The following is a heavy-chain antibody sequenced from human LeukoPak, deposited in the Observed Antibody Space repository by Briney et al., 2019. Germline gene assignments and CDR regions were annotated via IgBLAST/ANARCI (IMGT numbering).Heavy chain of an antibody. Sequence: KPSGTLSLTCTVSGGSVNSGSYFWSWFRQPPGKRLEWIGYIQNSATTNYNPSLESRVAIFVDSSKDQFSLRVSSVTAADTAVYYCATDYSNFYGMDVWGQGTTVTVSS. V-gene: IGHV4-61*01. CDR3: ATDYSNFYGMDV. CDR1: GGSVNSGSYF. CDR2: IQNSATT. D-gene: IGHD4-11*01. J-gene: IGHJ6*02.